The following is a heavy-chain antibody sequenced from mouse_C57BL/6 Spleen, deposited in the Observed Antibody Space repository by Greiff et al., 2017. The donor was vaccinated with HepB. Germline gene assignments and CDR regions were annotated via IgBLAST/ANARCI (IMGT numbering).Heavy chain of an antibody. Sequence: VQLQQSGAELVKPGASVKISCKASGYAFSSYWMNWVKQRTGKGLEWIGQIYPGDGDTNYNGKFKGKATLTADKSSSTAYMQLSSRTSEGSAVYFCARNYYGRSLDYWGQGTTLTVSS. V-gene: IGHV1-80*01. CDR1: GYAFSSYW. CDR3: ARNYYGRSLDY. J-gene: IGHJ2*01. D-gene: IGHD1-1*01. CDR2: IYPGDGDT.